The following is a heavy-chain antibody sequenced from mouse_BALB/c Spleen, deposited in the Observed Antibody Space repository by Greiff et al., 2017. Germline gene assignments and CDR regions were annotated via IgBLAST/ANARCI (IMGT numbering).Heavy chain of an antibody. CDR3: ARDRPREGFAY. V-gene: IGHV3-2*02. CDR1: GYSITSDYA. J-gene: IGHJ3*01. CDR2: ISYSGST. Sequence: EVKLVESGPGLVKPSQSLSLTCTVTGYSITSDYAWNWIRQFPGNKLEWMGYISYSGSTSYNPSLKSRISITRDTSKNQFFLQLNSVTTEDTATYYCARDRPREGFAYWGQGTLVTVSA. D-gene: IGHD2-14*01.